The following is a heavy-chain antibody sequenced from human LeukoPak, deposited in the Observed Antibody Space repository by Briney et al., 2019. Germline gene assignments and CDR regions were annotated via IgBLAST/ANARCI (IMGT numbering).Heavy chain of an antibody. CDR1: GGSISSYY. CDR3: ARERKYSSSSGFDY. D-gene: IGHD6-6*01. J-gene: IGHJ4*02. Sequence: SETLSLTCTVSGGSISSYYWSWIRQPPGKGLEWIGYIYTSGSTNYNPSLKSRVTMSVDTSKNQFSLKLSSVTAADTAVYYCARERKYSSSSGFDYWGQGTLVTVSS. CDR2: IYTSGST. V-gene: IGHV4-4*09.